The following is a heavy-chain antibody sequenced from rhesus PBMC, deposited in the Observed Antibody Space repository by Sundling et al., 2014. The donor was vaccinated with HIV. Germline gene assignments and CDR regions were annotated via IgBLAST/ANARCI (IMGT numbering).Heavy chain of an antibody. CDR1: DYSIRSDHY. CDR2: VYGSSGAN. D-gene: IGHD2-27*01. Sequence: QVQLQESGPGLLKPSETLSLTCAVSDYSIRSDHYWHWIRQPPGMGLEWIGSVYGSSGANYLSPSLNSRVTLSVDTSQSQFSLKLNSVTAADTAVYYCARERHCSGIYCIYLGYWGQGVLVTVSS. J-gene: IGHJ4*01. CDR3: ARERHCSGIYCIYLGY. V-gene: IGHV4-99*02.